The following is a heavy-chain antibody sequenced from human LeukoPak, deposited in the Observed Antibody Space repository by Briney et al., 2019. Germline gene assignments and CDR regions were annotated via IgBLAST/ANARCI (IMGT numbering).Heavy chain of an antibody. Sequence: GASVKVSCKASGYTFTSYYMHWVRQAPGQGLEWMGIINPSDGSTSYARKFQGRVSMTRDMSTRTDYMELSSRRSEDTAVYYCARDNSVEDTAWWFDPWGQGTLATVSS. CDR2: INPSDGST. D-gene: IGHD4-23*01. CDR3: ARDNSVEDTAWWFDP. V-gene: IGHV1-46*01. J-gene: IGHJ5*02. CDR1: GYTFTSYY.